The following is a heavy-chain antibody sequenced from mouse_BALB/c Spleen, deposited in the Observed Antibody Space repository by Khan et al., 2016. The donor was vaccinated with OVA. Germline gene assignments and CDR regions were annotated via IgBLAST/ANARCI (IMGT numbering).Heavy chain of an antibody. V-gene: IGHV1-7*01. CDR3: KRHRIDD. D-gene: IGHD2-12*01. CDR1: GYTFTTYW. J-gene: IGHJ2*01. Sequence: QVQLKESGAELAKPGASVKMSCKASGYTFTTYWIHWVKQRPGQGLEWIGYITPTSGYTDYNEKFKDRATLSADKSSSTAYLQLSSLTSEDSAVYYCKRHRIDDWGQGTTLTVSS. CDR2: ITPTSGYT.